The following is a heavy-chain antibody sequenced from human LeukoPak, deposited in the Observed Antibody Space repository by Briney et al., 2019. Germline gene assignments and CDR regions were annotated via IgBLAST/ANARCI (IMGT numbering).Heavy chain of an antibody. CDR3: AREDILTGFDY. V-gene: IGHV3-53*01. CDR2: IYSGGST. D-gene: IGHD3-9*01. CDR1: GGSISSGGYY. J-gene: IGHJ4*02. Sequence: ETLSLTCTVSGGSISSGGYYWSWVRQAPGKGLEWVSVIYSGGSTYYADSVKGRFTISRDNSKNTLYLQMNSLRAEDTAVYYCAREDILTGFDYWGQGTLVTVSS.